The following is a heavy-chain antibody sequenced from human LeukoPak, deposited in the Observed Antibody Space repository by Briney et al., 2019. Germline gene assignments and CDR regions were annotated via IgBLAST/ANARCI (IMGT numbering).Heavy chain of an antibody. CDR3: ARDGVRVTYTSGWYYFDY. D-gene: IGHD6-19*01. J-gene: IGHJ4*02. CDR1: GGSISSYY. V-gene: IGHV4-59*01. CDR2: IYYSGST. Sequence: SETLSLTCTVSGGSISSYYWSWIRQPPGKGLEWIGYIYYSGSTTYNPSLKSRVTISVDTSKNQFSLKLSSVTAADTAVYFCARDGVRVTYTSGWYYFDYWGQGTLVTVSS.